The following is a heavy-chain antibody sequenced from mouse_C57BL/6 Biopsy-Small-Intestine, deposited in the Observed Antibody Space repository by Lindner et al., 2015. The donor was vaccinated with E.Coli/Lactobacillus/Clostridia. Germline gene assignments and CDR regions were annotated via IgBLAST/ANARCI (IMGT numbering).Heavy chain of an antibody. CDR2: IIPMFGTA. D-gene: IGHD3-3*01. V-gene: IGHV1S81*02. CDR1: GGTFSRVP. Sequence: SVKVSCKTSGGTFSRVPISWVRQAPGQGLEWMGGIIPMFGTANSAEKFQGRLTISADESTSTVYMELNNLRSEDTAVYYCARVGTGDSSAWYGLGLLYSFQSWGQGTLVTVS. CDR3: ARVGTGDSSAWYGLGLLYSFQS. J-gene: IGHJ3*01.